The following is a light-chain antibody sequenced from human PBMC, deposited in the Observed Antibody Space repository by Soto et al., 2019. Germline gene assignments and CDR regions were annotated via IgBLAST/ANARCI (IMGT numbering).Light chain of an antibody. Sequence: ESVLTQSPGTLSVSPGERATLSCRASQTISSNYLAWYQQKPGQAPSLRIYGTSCRATGIPDRFSGSGSGTAFTLTISRLEPEDSAIYYCEQYVSWTFGQATTVDIQ. CDR2: GTS. CDR3: EQYVSWT. J-gene: IGKJ1*01. CDR1: QTISSNY. V-gene: IGKV3-20*01.